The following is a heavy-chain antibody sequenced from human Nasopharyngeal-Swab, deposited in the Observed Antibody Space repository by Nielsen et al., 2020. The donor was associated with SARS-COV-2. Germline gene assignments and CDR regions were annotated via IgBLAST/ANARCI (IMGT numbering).Heavy chain of an antibody. CDR2: IIPIFGTA. J-gene: IGHJ3*02. Sequence: WLQVSCHACGGTFCSCAISWVRQAPGQGLEWMGGIIPIFGTANYAQKFQGRVTITADESTSTAYMELSSLRSEDTAVYYCARGGYSYGYSQWNDAFDIWGQGTMVTVSS. V-gene: IGHV1-69*01. CDR3: ARGGYSYGYSQWNDAFDI. D-gene: IGHD5-18*01. CDR1: GGTFCSCA.